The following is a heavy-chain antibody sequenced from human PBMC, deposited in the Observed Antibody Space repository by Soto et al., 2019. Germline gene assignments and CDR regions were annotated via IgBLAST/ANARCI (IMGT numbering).Heavy chain of an antibody. CDR1: GGSISSSSYY. CDR2: IYYSGST. CDR3: ARHPKRNCGSYPATHFDY. D-gene: IGHD1-26*01. V-gene: IGHV4-39*01. Sequence: LSLTCTVSGGSISSSSYYWGWIRQPPGKGLEWIGSIYYSGSTYYNPSLKSRVTISVDTSKNQFSLKLSSVTAADTAVYYCARHPKRNCGSYPATHFDYWGQGTLVTVYS. J-gene: IGHJ4*02.